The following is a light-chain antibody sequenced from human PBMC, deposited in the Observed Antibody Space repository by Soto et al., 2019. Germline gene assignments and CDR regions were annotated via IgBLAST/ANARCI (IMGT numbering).Light chain of an antibody. J-gene: IGKJ4*01. V-gene: IGKV1-12*01. CDR1: LGISSW. CDR2: AAS. CDR3: QQANSFPIT. Sequence: IQMTQSPSSVSASVGDRVTITCRESLGISSWLAWYHQKPGKAPTLLIYAASSLQRGVPSRFSGSGYRTDFNLTISILQPEDLTTYYCQQANSFPITFVGETKVEIK.